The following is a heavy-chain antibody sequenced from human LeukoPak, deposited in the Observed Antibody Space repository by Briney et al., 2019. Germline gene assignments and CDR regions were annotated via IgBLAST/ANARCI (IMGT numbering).Heavy chain of an antibody. CDR1: GFTFSSFA. V-gene: IGHV3-23*01. CDR3: AKRTSGFCSSTSCYGHDF. CDR2: ISGSGGST. Sequence: TGGSLRLSCATSGFTFSSFAMTWVRQAPGKGLEWVSAISGSGGSTYYADSVEGRFTISRDNSKNTLYLQMSSLRAEDTAVYYCAKRTSGFCSSTSCYGHDFWGQGTLVTVSS. D-gene: IGHD2-2*03. J-gene: IGHJ4*02.